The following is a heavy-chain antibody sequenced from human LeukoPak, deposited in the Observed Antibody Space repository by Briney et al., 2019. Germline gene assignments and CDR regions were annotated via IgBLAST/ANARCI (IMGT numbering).Heavy chain of an antibody. Sequence: SETLSLTCTVSGGSISGYFWSWIRQPPGKGLEWIGYIYYSGNTNYNPSLKSRVTISVDTSKNQFSLKLSSVTAADTAVYYCARVPPLSGYWGQGTLVTVSS. V-gene: IGHV4-59*08. D-gene: IGHD2-15*01. CDR1: GGSISGYF. CDR3: ARVPPLSGY. J-gene: IGHJ4*02. CDR2: IYYSGNT.